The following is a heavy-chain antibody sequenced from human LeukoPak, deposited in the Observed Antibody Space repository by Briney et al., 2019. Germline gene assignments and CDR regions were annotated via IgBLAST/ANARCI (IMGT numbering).Heavy chain of an antibody. CDR1: GINFRSSG. CDR2: IRYDGSNK. CDR3: ARRTTTGVLLWFGDYFDY. V-gene: IGHV3-30*02. Sequence: GGSLRLSCAASGINFRSSGMHWVRQAPGKGLEWVAFIRYDGSNKYYADSVKGRFTISRDNSKNTLYLQMNSLRAEDTAVYYCARRTTTGVLLWFGDYFDYWGQGTLVTVSS. J-gene: IGHJ4*02. D-gene: IGHD3-10*01.